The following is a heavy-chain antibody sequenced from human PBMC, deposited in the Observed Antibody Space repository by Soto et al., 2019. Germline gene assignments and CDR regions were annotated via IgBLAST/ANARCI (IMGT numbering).Heavy chain of an antibody. V-gene: IGHV4-39*01. CDR3: VRVISSSSSLGLPYYYYGMDV. J-gene: IGHJ6*02. D-gene: IGHD6-6*01. CDR2: IYYSGNT. CDR1: DGPISSRNYY. Sequence: QLHLQESGPGLVKPSETLSLTCTVSDGPISSRNYYWGWIRQPPGEGLEWIGSIYYSGNTYFNPSLNSRVTMSVDTSKSQFSLKLSSVTAADTAVYYCVRVISSSSSLGLPYYYYGMDVWGQGTAVTVSS.